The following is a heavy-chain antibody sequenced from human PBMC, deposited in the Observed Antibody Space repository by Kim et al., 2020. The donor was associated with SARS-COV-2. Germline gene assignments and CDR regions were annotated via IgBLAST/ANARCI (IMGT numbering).Heavy chain of an antibody. V-gene: IGHV3-15*01. D-gene: IGHD6-13*01. CDR1: GFTFSDTW. Sequence: GSLRLSCAASGFTFSDTWLSWVRQAPGKGLGWIGRIRTKTDAATTDYAAPGKGRLIISRDDAQNTLYLQMNSLETEDTAIYYCTTLISADGRGVSGQGTTVTVSS. CDR2: IRTKTDAATT. J-gene: IGHJ6*02. CDR3: TTLISADGRGV.